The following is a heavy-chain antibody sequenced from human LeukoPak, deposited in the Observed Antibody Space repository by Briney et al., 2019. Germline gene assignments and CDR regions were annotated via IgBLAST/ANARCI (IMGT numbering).Heavy chain of an antibody. CDR3: ARAFALGTSSSYYYGMDV. V-gene: IGHV4-59*01. CDR1: GGSISSYY. D-gene: IGHD6-6*01. Sequence: SGTLSLTCTVSGGSISSYYWNWIRQPPGKGLEWIGYIYYSGSTNYNPSLRSRVTISVDTSKNQFSLKLSSVTAADTAVYYCARAFALGTSSSYYYGMDVWGQGTTVTVSS. J-gene: IGHJ6*02. CDR2: IYYSGST.